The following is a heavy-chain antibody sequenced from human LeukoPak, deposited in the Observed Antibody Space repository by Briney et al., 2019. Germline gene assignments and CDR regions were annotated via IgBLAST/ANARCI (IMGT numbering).Heavy chain of an antibody. D-gene: IGHD2-2*01. CDR1: GYTFTGYY. J-gene: IGHJ3*02. Sequence: ASVKVSCKASGYTFTGYYMHWVRQAPGQGLEWMGWINPNSGGTNYAQKFQGRVTMTRDTSLSTAYMELSRLRSDDTAVYYCATLYCSSTSCYGAFDIWGQGTMVTVSS. V-gene: IGHV1-2*02. CDR3: ATLYCSSTSCYGAFDI. CDR2: INPNSGGT.